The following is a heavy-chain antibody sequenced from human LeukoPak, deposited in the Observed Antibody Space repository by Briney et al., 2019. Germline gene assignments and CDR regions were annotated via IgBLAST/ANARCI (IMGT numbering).Heavy chain of an antibody. CDR1: GFTLNVYE. Sequence: PGGSLRLSCAASGFTLNVYEMNRVRQAPGMGLEWLSYISNSGSTIYYADSVKGRFTISRDNAKKSLYLQMNSLRAEDTAVYYCARGGGSYPFFDYWGQGVLVTVSS. V-gene: IGHV3-48*03. D-gene: IGHD1-26*01. CDR2: ISNSGSTI. J-gene: IGHJ4*02. CDR3: ARGGGSYPFFDY.